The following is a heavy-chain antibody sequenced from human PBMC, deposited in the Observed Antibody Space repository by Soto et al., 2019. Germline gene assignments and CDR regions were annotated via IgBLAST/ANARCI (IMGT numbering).Heavy chain of an antibody. CDR2: VYVPGTT. CDR1: GVSLSSFY. J-gene: IGHJ4*02. V-gene: IGHV4-4*07. CDR3: AADTGGGARAFEY. Sequence: QVQLQESGPGLVRASETLSLSCTASGVSLSSFYWNWIRQPAGVGLEWIGRVYVPGTTTDNPSLKSRITLSLDRSKNHFSLHLRSVTAADTDLYFCAADTGGGARAFEYWGQGMLATVSS. D-gene: IGHD3-16*01.